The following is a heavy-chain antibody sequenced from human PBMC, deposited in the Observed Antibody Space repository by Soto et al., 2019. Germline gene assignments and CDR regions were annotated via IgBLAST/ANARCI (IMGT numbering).Heavy chain of an antibody. CDR3: ARDLSSSSDSANFDY. Sequence: QVQLVQSGAEVKKPGSSVKVSCKAPGGTFSRYTISWVRQAPGQGLEWMGRIIPILGIANHAQKFQGRVTITADKSTSTVYMELSSLRSEDTAVYYCARDLSSSSDSANFDYWGQGTLVTVSS. CDR2: IIPILGIA. V-gene: IGHV1-69*08. J-gene: IGHJ4*02. CDR1: GGTFSRYT. D-gene: IGHD2-2*01.